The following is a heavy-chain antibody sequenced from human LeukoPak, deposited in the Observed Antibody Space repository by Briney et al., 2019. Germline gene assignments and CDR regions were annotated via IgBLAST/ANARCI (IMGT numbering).Heavy chain of an antibody. Sequence: PGGSLRLSCAASGFTFSSYAMSWVRQAPGKGLEWVSSISGSGGSTYYADSVKGRFTISRDNSKNTLYLQMNSLRAEDTAVYYCAKLRGATTHYFDYWGQGTLVTVSS. J-gene: IGHJ4*02. CDR2: ISGSGGST. D-gene: IGHD5-12*01. CDR1: GFTFSSYA. CDR3: AKLRGATTHYFDY. V-gene: IGHV3-23*01.